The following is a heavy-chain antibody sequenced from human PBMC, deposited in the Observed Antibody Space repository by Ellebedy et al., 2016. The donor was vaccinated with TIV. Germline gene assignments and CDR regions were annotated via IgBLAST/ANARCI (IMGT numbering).Heavy chain of an antibody. J-gene: IGHJ4*02. CDR3: ARRGDSDFDS. CDR1: GYNFSNNW. V-gene: IGHV5-10-1*01. D-gene: IGHD4-17*01. Sequence: PGGSLRLSCKISGYNFSNNWISWVRQMPGKGLEWMGRIHPSDSDTDYRPSFRGHVTMSVDKSINFAFLQWSSLQASDTASYYCARRGDSDFDSWGQGTVVTVSP. CDR2: IHPSDSDT.